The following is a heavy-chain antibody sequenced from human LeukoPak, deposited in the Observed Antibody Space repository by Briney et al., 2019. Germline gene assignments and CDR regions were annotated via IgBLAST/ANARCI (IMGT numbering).Heavy chain of an antibody. CDR1: GYTFTGYY. D-gene: IGHD2-15*01. V-gene: IGHV1-2*04. CDR2: INPNGGGT. J-gene: IGHJ6*04. Sequence: GASVKVSCKASGYTFTGYYMHWVRQAPGQGLEWMGWINPNGGGTNYAQKFQGWGTMTRDTSISTAYMELSRLRSDDTAVYYCARADIRVGGPYYGMDVWGKGTTVTVSS. CDR3: ARADIRVGGPYYGMDV.